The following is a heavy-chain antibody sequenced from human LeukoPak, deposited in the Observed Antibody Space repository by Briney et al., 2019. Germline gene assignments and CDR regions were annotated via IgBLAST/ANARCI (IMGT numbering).Heavy chain of an antibody. CDR3: ARAAGGTSRDY. CDR1: GFTFNSYW. D-gene: IGHD1-26*01. Sequence: PGGSLRLSCAVSGFTFNSYWMSWVRQAPGKGLEWLANINEDGSGRFYVDSVKGRLTISRDNAKNSLFLQMNSLRAEDTAVYYCARAAGGTSRDYWGQGTLVTVSS. CDR2: INEDGSGR. V-gene: IGHV3-7*01. J-gene: IGHJ4*02.